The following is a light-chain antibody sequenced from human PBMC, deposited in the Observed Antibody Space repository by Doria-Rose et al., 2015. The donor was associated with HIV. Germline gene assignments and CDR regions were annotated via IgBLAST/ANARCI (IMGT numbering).Light chain of an antibody. CDR3: QQSYNIPYT. Sequence: VTITCRAGQIIDNYLNWYQQKPGKAPKPLIYAASSLQSGVPSRFSGSGSGRDFTLTINSLQREDFAIYYCQQSYNIPYTFGQGTKLEIK. CDR1: QIIDNY. CDR2: AAS. J-gene: IGKJ2*01. V-gene: IGKV1-39*01.